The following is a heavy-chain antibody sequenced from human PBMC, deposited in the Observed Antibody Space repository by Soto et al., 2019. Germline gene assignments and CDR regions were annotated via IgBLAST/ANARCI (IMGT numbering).Heavy chain of an antibody. CDR2: IHHTGGT. D-gene: IGHD3-22*01. CDR1: GTSISSTYW. J-gene: IGHJ4*02. CDR3: DSSGYYPFDY. Sequence: SETLSLTCFVSGTSISSTYWWTWVRQSPGKGLEWIGEIHHTGGTNYNPALKTRLTISVDKANNQFSLRLTSVTAADSAIYYYDSSGYYPFDYWGQGTLVTVSS. V-gene: IGHV4-4*02.